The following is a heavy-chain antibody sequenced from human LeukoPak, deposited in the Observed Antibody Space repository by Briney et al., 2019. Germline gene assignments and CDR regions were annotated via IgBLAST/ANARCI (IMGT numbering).Heavy chain of an antibody. J-gene: IGHJ4*02. Sequence: GGSLRLFCAASGFTFINYAMTWVRQAPGKGLEWVSAISGSGGSTYYADSEKGRFTISRDNSKNTLYLQMNSLRAEDTAVYYCAKSTQLRGGIATDFDSWGQGTLVTVSS. CDR3: AKSTQLRGGIATDFDS. D-gene: IGHD3-16*02. CDR1: GFTFINYA. V-gene: IGHV3-23*01. CDR2: ISGSGGST.